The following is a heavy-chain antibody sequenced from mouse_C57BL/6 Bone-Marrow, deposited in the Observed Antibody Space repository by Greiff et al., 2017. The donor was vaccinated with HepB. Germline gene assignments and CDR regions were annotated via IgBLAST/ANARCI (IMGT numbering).Heavy chain of an antibody. CDR2: IRNKANGYTT. CDR3: ARYNYYGSSYWYFDV. J-gene: IGHJ1*03. Sequence: EVKLVESGGGLVQPGGSLSLSCAASGFTFTDYYMSWVRQPPGKALEWLGFIRNKANGYTTEYSASVKGRFTISRDNSQSILYLQMNALRAEDSATYYWARYNYYGSSYWYFDVWGTGTTVTVSS. V-gene: IGHV7-3*01. D-gene: IGHD1-1*01. CDR1: GFTFTDYY.